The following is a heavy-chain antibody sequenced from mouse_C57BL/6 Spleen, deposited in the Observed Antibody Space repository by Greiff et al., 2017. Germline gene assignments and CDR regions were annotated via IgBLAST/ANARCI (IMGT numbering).Heavy chain of an antibody. CDR2: IYPRSGNT. J-gene: IGHJ4*01. CDR3: ARWGDYAMDY. Sequence: QVQLKESGAELARPGASVKLSCKASGYTFTSYGISWVKQRTGQGLEWIGEIYPRSGNTYYNEKFKGKATLTADKSSSTAYMELRSLTSEDSAVYFCARWGDYAMDYWGQGTSVTVSS. CDR1: GYTFTSYG. V-gene: IGHV1-81*01.